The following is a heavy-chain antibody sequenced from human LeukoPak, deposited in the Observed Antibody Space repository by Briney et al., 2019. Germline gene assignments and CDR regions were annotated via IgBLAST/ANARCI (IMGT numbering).Heavy chain of an antibody. CDR2: ISYDGSNK. J-gene: IGHJ4*02. D-gene: IGHD6-13*01. Sequence: GRSLRLSCAASGYTFSSYGMQWVRQAPGKGLEWVAVISYDGSNKYYADSVKGRFTISRDNSKNTLYLQMNSLRAEDTAVYFCAKGTIAAANYFDYWGQGTLVTVSS. CDR3: AKGTIAAANYFDY. V-gene: IGHV3-30*18. CDR1: GYTFSSYG.